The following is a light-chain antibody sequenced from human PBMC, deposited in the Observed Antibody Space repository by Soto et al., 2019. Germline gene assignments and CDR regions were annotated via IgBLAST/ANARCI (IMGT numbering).Light chain of an antibody. Sequence: EIVLTQSPGTLSLSPGERATLYCRASQSVSSSYLAWYQQKPGQAPRLLISGASSRATGIPDRFSGRGSGTDFTLTISRLEPEDFAVYYCQQYGSSPRTFGQGTKVDIK. CDR1: QSVSSSY. CDR3: QQYGSSPRT. J-gene: IGKJ1*01. CDR2: GAS. V-gene: IGKV3-20*01.